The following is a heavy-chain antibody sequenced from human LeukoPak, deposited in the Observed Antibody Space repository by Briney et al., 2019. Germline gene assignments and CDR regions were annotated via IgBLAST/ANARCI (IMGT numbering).Heavy chain of an antibody. CDR1: GFTFSNYW. CDR2: IYDDVSST. D-gene: IGHD3-9*01. J-gene: IGHJ3*02. CDR3: ARATGEILTGPDAFDI. Sequence: GGSLRLSCAASGFTFSNYWMHWVRQAPGKGLVWVSRIYDDVSSTYYADSVKGRFTISRDNAKNSLYLQMNSLRAEDTAVYYCARATGEILTGPDAFDIWGQGTMVTVSS. V-gene: IGHV3-74*01.